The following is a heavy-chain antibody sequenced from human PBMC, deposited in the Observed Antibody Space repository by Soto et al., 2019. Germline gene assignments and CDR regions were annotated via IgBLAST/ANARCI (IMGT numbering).Heavy chain of an antibody. D-gene: IGHD3-22*01. CDR2: IIPILGIA. CDR3: ARSPFDSSGYYFDY. CDR1: GGTFSSYT. J-gene: IGHJ4*02. Sequence: QVQLVQSGAEVKKPGSSVKVSCKASGGTFSSYTISWVRQAPGQGLEWMGRIIPILGIANYAQKFQGRVTITADKSTSTAYMELSSLRSEDTAVYYCARSPFDSSGYYFDYWGQGTLVTVSS. V-gene: IGHV1-69*02.